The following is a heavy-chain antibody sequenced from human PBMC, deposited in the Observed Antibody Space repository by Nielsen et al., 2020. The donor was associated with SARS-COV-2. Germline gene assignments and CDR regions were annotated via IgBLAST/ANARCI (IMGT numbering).Heavy chain of an antibody. CDR3: AREAPGSSWSFYYYYGMDV. V-gene: IGHV1-18*01. D-gene: IGHD6-13*01. Sequence: WVRQAPGQGLEWMGRINPNSGGTNYAQKLQGRVTMTTDTSTSTAYMELRSLRSDDTAVYYCAREAPGSSWSFYYYYGMDVWGQGTTVTVS. J-gene: IGHJ6*02. CDR2: INPNSGGT.